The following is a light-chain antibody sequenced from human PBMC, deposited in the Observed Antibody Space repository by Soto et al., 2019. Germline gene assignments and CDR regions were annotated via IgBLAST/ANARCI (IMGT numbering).Light chain of an antibody. Sequence: NFMLTQPHSVSESPGKTVTISCTRSSGSIASNYVHWYQQRPGSSPTTVIYEGSQRPSVVPDRFSGSIDTSSNSASLTISGLRTEDEADYYCQSFDNNNWVFGGGTKLTVL. V-gene: IGLV6-57*01. CDR2: EGS. CDR3: QSFDNNNWV. CDR1: SGSIASNY. J-gene: IGLJ3*02.